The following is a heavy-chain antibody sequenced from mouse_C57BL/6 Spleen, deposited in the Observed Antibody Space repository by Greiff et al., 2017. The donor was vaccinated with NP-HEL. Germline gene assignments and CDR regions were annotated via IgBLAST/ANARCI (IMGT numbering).Heavy chain of an antibody. Sequence: QVQLQQPGAELVRPGSSVKLSCKASGYTFTSYWMHWVKQRPIQGLEWIGNIDPSDSETHYNQKFKDKATLTVDKSSSTAYMQLSSLTSEDSAVYYCARDGLLRAWFAYWGQGTLVTVSA. V-gene: IGHV1-52*01. CDR3: ARDGLLRAWFAY. CDR1: GYTFTSYW. D-gene: IGHD1-1*01. J-gene: IGHJ3*01. CDR2: IDPSDSET.